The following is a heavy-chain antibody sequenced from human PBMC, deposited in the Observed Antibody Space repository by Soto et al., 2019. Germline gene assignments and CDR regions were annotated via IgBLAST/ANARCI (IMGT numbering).Heavy chain of an antibody. Sequence: SSETLSLTCTVSSDSISDLYWTWIRQPAGNGLEWIGRIYSSGETNYNPSLTSRVTISVDMSKNQFSLRLTSVTAADTALYYCARTPAVPNALRSRYFFDFWGQGTLVTVS. V-gene: IGHV4-4*07. D-gene: IGHD3-9*01. J-gene: IGHJ4*02. CDR1: SDSISDLY. CDR2: IYSSGET. CDR3: ARTPAVPNALRSRYFFDF.